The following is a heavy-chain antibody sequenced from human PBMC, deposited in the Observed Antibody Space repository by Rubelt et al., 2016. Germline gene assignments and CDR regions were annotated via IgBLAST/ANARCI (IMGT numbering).Heavy chain of an antibody. V-gene: IGHV4-34*01. CDR1: GGSFSGYY. D-gene: IGHD2-2*01. Sequence: QVQLQQWGAGLLKPSETLSLTCAVYGGSFSGYYWSWIRQPPGKGLEWIGEINHSGSTNYNPSLKSRVTMSVDTSKNQFSLKLSSVTAADTAVYYCARIDCSSTSCYVVDPWGQGTLVTVSS. CDR3: ARIDCSSTSCYVVDP. J-gene: IGHJ5*02. CDR2: INHSGST.